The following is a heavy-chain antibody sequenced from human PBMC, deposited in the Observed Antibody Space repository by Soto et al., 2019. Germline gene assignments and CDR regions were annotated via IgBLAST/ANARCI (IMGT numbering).Heavy chain of an antibody. V-gene: IGHV3-21*01. CDR1: GFTFSSYS. CDR2: ISSSSSYI. CDR3: ARGPDIVGATPNFDY. Sequence: PVGSLRLSCAASGFTFSSYSMNWVRQAPGKGLEWVSSISSSSSYIYYADSVKGRFTISRDNAKNSLYLQMNSLRAEDTAVYYCARGPDIVGATPNFDYWGQGTLVTVSS. D-gene: IGHD1-26*01. J-gene: IGHJ4*02.